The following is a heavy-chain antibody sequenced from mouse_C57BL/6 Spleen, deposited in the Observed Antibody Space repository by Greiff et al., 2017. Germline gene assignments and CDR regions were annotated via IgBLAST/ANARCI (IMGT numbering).Heavy chain of an antibody. CDR1: GYAFTSSW. J-gene: IGHJ3*01. Sequence: QVQLQQPGTELVKPGASVKLSCKASGYAFTSSWMHWVKQRPGQGLEWIGNINPSNGGTNYNAKFKSKATLTVDKYSSTAYMQISSLTSEDSAVYYCAGYYYGCRSWFDYWGQGTLVTVSA. V-gene: IGHV1-53*01. D-gene: IGHD1-1*01. CDR2: INPSNGGT. CDR3: AGYYYGCRSWFDY.